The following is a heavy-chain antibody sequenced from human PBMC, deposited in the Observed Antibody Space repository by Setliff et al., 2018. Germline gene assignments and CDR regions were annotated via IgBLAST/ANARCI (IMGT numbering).Heavy chain of an antibody. CDR2: IYHSGGT. CDR1: GGSVNSHY. J-gene: IGHJ4*02. Sequence: PSETLSLTCTVSGGSVNSHYWTWIRQPPGKGLEWIGYIYHSGGTSYNPSLKSRVTISVDTSKNQFSLNLSSVTAADTAVYYCARGQATSSRSSLVYWGQGILVTVSS. V-gene: IGHV4-59*02. CDR3: ARGQATSSRSSLVY. D-gene: IGHD6-6*01.